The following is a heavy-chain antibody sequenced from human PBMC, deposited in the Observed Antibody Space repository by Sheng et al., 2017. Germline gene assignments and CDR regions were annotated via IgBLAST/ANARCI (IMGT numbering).Heavy chain of an antibody. CDR3: ARDQRAQGYCSTQGCAFDI. CDR1: GYTFTSYG. CDR2: ISAYNGNT. D-gene: IGHD2-2*01. Sequence: QVQLVQSGAEVKKPGASVKVSCKASGYTFTSYGISWVRQAPGQGLEWMGWISAYNGNTNYAQKLQGRVTMTTDTSTSTAYMELRSLRSDDTAVYYCARDQRAQGYCSTQGCAFDIWGQGTMVTVSS. J-gene: IGHJ3*02. V-gene: IGHV1-18*01.